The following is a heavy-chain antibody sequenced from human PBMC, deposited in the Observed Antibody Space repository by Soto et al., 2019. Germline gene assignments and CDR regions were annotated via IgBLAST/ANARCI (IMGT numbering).Heavy chain of an antibody. J-gene: IGHJ4*02. CDR3: ARDRGLSSSASPFDY. CDR2: ISSSSSYI. CDR1: GFTFSSYS. Sequence: PGGSLRLSCVGSGFTFSSYSMNWVRQAPGKGLEWVSSISSSSSYIYYADSVKGRFTISRDNAKNSLYLQMNSLRAEDTAVYYCARDRGLSSSASPFDYWGQGTLVTVSS. D-gene: IGHD6-6*01. V-gene: IGHV3-21*01.